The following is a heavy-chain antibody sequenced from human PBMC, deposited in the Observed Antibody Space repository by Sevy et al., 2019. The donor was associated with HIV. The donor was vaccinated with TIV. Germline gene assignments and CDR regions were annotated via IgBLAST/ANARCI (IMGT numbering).Heavy chain of an antibody. J-gene: IGHJ6*02. CDR3: VREPPYYDILAGYSYGMDV. CDR1: GGSISNYY. V-gene: IGHV4-59*01. D-gene: IGHD3-9*01. Sequence: SETLSLTCTVSGGSISNYYWSWIRQPPGKGLEWIGYIYHTGITKNNPSLKSRVTPSVDTSKNQFSLKLSSVTAADTAVYYCVREPPYYDILAGYSYGMDVWGQGTTVTVSS. CDR2: IYHTGIT.